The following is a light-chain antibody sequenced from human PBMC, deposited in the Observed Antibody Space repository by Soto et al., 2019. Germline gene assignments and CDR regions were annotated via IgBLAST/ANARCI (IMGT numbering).Light chain of an antibody. Sequence: QAVVTQEPSLTVSPGGTVTLTCATSTGAVTSGYYPNWFQQKPGQAPRALIYSTNNKYSWTPARFSGSLLGGKAALTLSGVQPEDEADYYCLLYYGGQLGGFGGGTKLTVL. CDR1: TGAVTSGYY. J-gene: IGLJ2*01. CDR3: LLYYGGQLGG. V-gene: IGLV7-43*01. CDR2: STN.